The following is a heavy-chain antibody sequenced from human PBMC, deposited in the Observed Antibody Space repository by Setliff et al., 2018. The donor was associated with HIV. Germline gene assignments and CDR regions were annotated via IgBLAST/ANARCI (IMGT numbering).Heavy chain of an antibody. Sequence: SCAASGFTFSSYAMIWVRQAPGKGLVWVSTISADGERTYYPDTVKGRFTISRDNSNNALHLQMHSLTAEDTAVYYGAKGRVFGAANYFEYWGQGTPVTVSS. J-gene: IGHJ4*02. CDR1: GFTFSSYA. CDR3: AKGRVFGAANYFEY. V-gene: IGHV3-23*01. CDR2: ISADGERT. D-gene: IGHD6-25*01.